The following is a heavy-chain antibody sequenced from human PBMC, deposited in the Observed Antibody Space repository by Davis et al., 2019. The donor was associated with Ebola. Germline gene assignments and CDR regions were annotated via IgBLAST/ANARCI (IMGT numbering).Heavy chain of an antibody. CDR2: INHSGDT. Sequence: MPSETLSLTCVVSGGSLSGHYWSWIRQPPGKGLEWIGEINHSGDTNYNPSLKSRVTMSLDTSKNQFSLILTSLTAADTAVYYCATGGGYDPLAPFDYWGQGTLVTVSS. J-gene: IGHJ4*02. CDR1: GGSLSGHY. D-gene: IGHD5-12*01. V-gene: IGHV4-34*01. CDR3: ATGGGYDPLAPFDY.